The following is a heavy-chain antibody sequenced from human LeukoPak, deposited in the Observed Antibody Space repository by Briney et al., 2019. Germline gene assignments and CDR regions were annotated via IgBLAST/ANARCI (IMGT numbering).Heavy chain of an antibody. V-gene: IGHV4-59*01. J-gene: IGHJ4*02. CDR2: ISYSGTT. CDR1: GGSISSYY. Sequence: KPSETLSLTCIVSGGSISSYYWSWIRQPPGKGLEWIGYISYSGTTNYNPSLKSRVTISVAPSKNQFSLKLRSVTAPDTAVYYCARDRGNYFDYWGQGTLVTVSS. CDR3: ARDRGNYFDY. D-gene: IGHD6-13*01.